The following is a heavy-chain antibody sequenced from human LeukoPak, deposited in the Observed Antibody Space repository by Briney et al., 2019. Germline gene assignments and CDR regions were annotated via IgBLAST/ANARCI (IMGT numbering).Heavy chain of an antibody. J-gene: IGHJ4*02. V-gene: IGHV3-23*01. CDR3: AKDRMVRGAYFDY. D-gene: IGHD3-10*01. CDR1: GFTFSRYA. CDR2: ISGSGGST. Sequence: GGSLRLSCAASGFTFSRYAMSWVRQAPGKGLEWVSAISGSGGSTYYADSVKGRFTISRDNSKNTLYLQMNSLRAEDTAVYYCAKDRMVRGAYFDYWGQGTLVTVSS.